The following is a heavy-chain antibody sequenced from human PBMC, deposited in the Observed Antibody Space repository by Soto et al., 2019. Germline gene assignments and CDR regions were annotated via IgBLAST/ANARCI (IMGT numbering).Heavy chain of an antibody. CDR1: GDSISSYY. Sequence: SETLSLTCTVSGDSISSYYWSWIRQPPGKGLEWIGDIYYSGSTNYNPSLKSRVTMSEDTSKNQVSLKLSSVTASDTAVYYCATGTGGSPLSWFDPWGQGTLVTVSS. D-gene: IGHD2-15*01. J-gene: IGHJ5*02. CDR3: ATGTGGSPLSWFDP. CDR2: IYYSGST. V-gene: IGHV4-59*01.